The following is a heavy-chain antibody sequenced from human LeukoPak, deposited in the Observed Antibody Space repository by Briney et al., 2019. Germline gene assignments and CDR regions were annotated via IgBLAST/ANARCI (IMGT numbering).Heavy chain of an antibody. J-gene: IGHJ6*03. V-gene: IGHV3-30*02. D-gene: IGHD3-16*02. CDR2: IRSDGAKT. CDR1: TFTFSDYG. CDR3: AKDGVILAPGVYWYMDV. Sequence: SGGSLRLSCVGSTFTFSDYGMHWVRQAPGKGLEWVAFIRSDGAKTYYADSAKGRFTISRDNSRNTLYLQMNSLTAEDTAVFYCAKDGVILAPGVYWYMDVWGRGTTVTVSS.